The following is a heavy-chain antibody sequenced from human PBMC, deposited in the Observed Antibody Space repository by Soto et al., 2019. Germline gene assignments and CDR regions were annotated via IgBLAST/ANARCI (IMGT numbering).Heavy chain of an antibody. CDR2: IIPIFGTA. D-gene: IGHD3-10*02. J-gene: IGHJ6*02. CDR3: ARALTTMFGELSTYGMDV. V-gene: IGHV1-69*12. CDR1: GGTFSSYA. Sequence: QVQLVQSGAEVKKPGSSVKVSCKASGGTFSSYAISWVRQAPGQGLEWMGGIIPIFGTANYAQKIQGRGHIPADESTSPAYLELSSLRSEDTAVYYCARALTTMFGELSTYGMDVWGQGTTVTVSS.